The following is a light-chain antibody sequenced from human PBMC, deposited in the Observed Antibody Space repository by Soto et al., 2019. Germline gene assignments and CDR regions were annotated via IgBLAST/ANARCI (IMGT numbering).Light chain of an antibody. V-gene: IGLV2-14*01. CDR2: DVS. Sequence: QSALTQPASVSGSPGQSITISCTGTSSDVGGYNYVSWYQQDPGKAPKLMIYDVSNRPSGVSTRFSGSKSGNTASLTISGLQAEDEADYYCSSYASSSTPVVFGGGTKLTVL. J-gene: IGLJ2*01. CDR1: SSDVGGYNY. CDR3: SSYASSSTPVV.